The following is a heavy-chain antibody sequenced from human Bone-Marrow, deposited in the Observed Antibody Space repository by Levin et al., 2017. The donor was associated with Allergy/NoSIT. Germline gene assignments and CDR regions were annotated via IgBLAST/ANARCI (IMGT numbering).Heavy chain of an antibody. CDR2: INPNSGGT. Sequence: ASVKVSCKASGYTFTGYYMHWVRQAPGQGLEWMGWINPNSGGTNYAQKFQGRVTMTRDTSISTAYMELSRLRSDDTAVYYCARDPGIAVAEWFDPWGQGTLVTVAS. D-gene: IGHD6-19*01. V-gene: IGHV1-2*02. CDR1: GYTFTGYY. J-gene: IGHJ5*02. CDR3: ARDPGIAVAEWFDP.